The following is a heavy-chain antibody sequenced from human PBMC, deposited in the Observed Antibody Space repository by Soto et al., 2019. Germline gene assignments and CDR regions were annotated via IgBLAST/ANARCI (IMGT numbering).Heavy chain of an antibody. CDR3: VRFSGVTLPHYYGMDV. V-gene: IGHV3-13*01. CDR1: GYTFTGYY. D-gene: IGHD3-10*01. CDR2: IGISGDT. Sequence: GASVKVSCKASGYTFTGYYIHWVRQSTGKGLEWVSGIGISGDTFYLGSVKGRFTISRENAKNSLNLQMNDLRVGDTAVYYCVRFSGVTLPHYYGMDVWGQGTTVTVSS. J-gene: IGHJ6*02.